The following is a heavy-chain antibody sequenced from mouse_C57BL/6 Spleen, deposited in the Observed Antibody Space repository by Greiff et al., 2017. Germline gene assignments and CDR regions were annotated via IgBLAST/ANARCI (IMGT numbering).Heavy chain of an antibody. CDR1: GFTFSSYA. CDR3: TREGTHYAMDY. D-gene: IGHD3-3*01. Sequence: EVKLVESGEGLVKPGGSLKLSCAASGFTFSSYAMSWVRQTPEKRLEWVAYISSGGDYIYYADPVKGRFTISRDNARNTLYLQMSSLKSEDTAMYYCTREGTHYAMDYWGQGTSVTVSS. V-gene: IGHV5-9-1*02. CDR2: ISSGGDYI. J-gene: IGHJ4*01.